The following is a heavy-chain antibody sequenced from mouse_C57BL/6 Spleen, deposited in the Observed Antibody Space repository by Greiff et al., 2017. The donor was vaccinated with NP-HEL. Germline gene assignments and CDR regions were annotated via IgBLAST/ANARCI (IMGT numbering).Heavy chain of an antibody. CDR3: ARWANWASFAY. J-gene: IGHJ3*01. Sequence: QVQLKQSGPELVKPGASVKISCKASGYAFSSSWMNWVKQRPGKGLEWIGRIYPGDGDTNYNGKFKGKATLTADKSSSTAYMQLSSLTSEDSAVYFCARWANWASFAYWGQGTLVTVSA. V-gene: IGHV1-82*01. CDR2: IYPGDGDT. D-gene: IGHD4-1*01. CDR1: GYAFSSSW.